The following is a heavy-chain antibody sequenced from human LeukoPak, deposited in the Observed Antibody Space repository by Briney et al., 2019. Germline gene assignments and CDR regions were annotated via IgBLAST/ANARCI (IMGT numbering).Heavy chain of an antibody. J-gene: IGHJ4*02. D-gene: IGHD2-2*01. Sequence: GGSLRLSCAASGFTFDDYGMSWVRRAPGKGLEWISGINWNGGSTGYADSVKGRFTISRDNAKNTLYLQMSSLRAEDTAVYYCARVGVGMYHFDHWGQGALVTVSS. V-gene: IGHV3-20*04. CDR3: ARVGVGMYHFDH. CDR1: GFTFDDYG. CDR2: INWNGGST.